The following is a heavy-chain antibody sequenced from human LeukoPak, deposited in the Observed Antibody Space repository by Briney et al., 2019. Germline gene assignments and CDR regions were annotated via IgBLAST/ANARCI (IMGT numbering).Heavy chain of an antibody. V-gene: IGHV3-7*01. J-gene: IGHJ4*02. Sequence: GGSLRLSCAPSGLTLSTYWMSGVRQAPAKGLEWVANINQDGSEKYYVDSVKGRFTIYRDNAKNSLYLQMNSLRAEDTAVYYCAKNRLIGVPAAIGYWGQGTLVTVSS. CDR1: GLTLSTYW. CDR3: AKNRLIGVPAAIGY. D-gene: IGHD2-2*01. CDR2: INQDGSEK.